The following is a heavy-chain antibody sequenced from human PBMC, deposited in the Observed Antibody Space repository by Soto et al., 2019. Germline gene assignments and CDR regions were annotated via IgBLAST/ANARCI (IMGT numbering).Heavy chain of an antibody. Sequence: EVQLVESGGGLVQPGGSLRLACAASGFTSSDHYMDWVRQAPGKGLEWVGRTRNKANSYSTEYAASVKGRFTISSDESKNSLYLQRNSLKTEDTAVYYCGRWGGAAGRYFMDVWGKGTTVTVSS. D-gene: IGHD6-13*01. CDR3: GRWGGAAGRYFMDV. J-gene: IGHJ6*03. V-gene: IGHV3-72*01. CDR2: TRNKANSYST. CDR1: GFTSSDHY.